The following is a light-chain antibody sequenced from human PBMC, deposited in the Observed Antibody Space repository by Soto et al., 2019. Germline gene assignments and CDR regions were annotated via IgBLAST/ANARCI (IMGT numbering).Light chain of an antibody. Sequence: SALTQPASVSGSPGQSITISCTGTSSDVGGYNYVSWYQQYPGKAPKLMIFAVTNRPSGVSNRFSGSKSDNTASLTISGLQAEDEADYYCSSYTSPGTWVFGGGTKLTVL. CDR1: SSDVGGYNY. J-gene: IGLJ3*02. CDR2: AVT. V-gene: IGLV2-14*01. CDR3: SSYTSPGTWV.